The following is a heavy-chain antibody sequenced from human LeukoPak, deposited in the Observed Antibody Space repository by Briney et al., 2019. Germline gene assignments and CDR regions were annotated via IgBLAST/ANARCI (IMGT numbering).Heavy chain of an antibody. V-gene: IGHV3-7*01. CDR1: GFTFSSYW. J-gene: IGHJ6*03. CDR2: INQDGSEK. CDR3: AREASLSTVARNYYYMDV. Sequence: PGGSLRLSCAASGFTFSSYWMSWVRQAPGKGLEWVANINQDGSEKYYVDSVKGRFTISRDNAKNSLYLQVNSLRAEDTAVYYCAREASLSTVARNYYYMDVXGKGTTVTV. D-gene: IGHD2/OR15-2a*01.